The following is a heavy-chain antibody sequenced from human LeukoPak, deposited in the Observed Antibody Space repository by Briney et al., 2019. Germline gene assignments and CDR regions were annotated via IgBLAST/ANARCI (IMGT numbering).Heavy chain of an antibody. CDR3: ARNYYEPTYDYYFDC. CDR2: ISGSGAST. CDR1: GFTFRSYA. V-gene: IGHV3-23*01. Sequence: QPGGSLRLSCAASGFTFRSYAMSWVRQPPGKGLEWVSAISGSGASTYYAESVRGRFTISRDNSKHTLYLDMNSLRAVDTAVYYCARNYYEPTYDYYFDCWGQGSLVTVSS. J-gene: IGHJ4*02. D-gene: IGHD1-26*01.